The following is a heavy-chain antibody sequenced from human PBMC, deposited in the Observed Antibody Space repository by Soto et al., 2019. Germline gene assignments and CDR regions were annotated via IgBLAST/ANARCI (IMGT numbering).Heavy chain of an antibody. J-gene: IGHJ6*03. V-gene: IGHV1-8*01. CDR2: MNPNSGNT. CDR3: ARVQSNIVLMVYAMRYMDV. D-gene: IGHD2-8*01. CDR1: GYTLTSYD. Sequence: ASVKVSCKASGYTLTSYDINWVRQATGQGLEWMGWMNPNSGNTGYAQKFQGRVTMTRNTSISTAYMELSSLRSEDTAVYYCARVQSNIVLMVYAMRYMDVWGKGTTVTVSS.